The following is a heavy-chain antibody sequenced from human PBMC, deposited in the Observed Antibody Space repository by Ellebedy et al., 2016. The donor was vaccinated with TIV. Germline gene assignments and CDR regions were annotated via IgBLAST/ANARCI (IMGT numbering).Heavy chain of an antibody. Sequence: GGSLRLXXAASGFTFSSYDMNWVRQAPGKGLEWISYITSDSTTKLYADSVKGRFAVSRDNAQNSLYLQMKSLRDEDTAVYYCVRVSRSGNYPGWGQGTLVTVSS. D-gene: IGHD3-22*01. CDR2: ITSDSTTK. V-gene: IGHV3-48*02. CDR1: GFTFSSYD. J-gene: IGHJ1*01. CDR3: VRVSRSGNYPG.